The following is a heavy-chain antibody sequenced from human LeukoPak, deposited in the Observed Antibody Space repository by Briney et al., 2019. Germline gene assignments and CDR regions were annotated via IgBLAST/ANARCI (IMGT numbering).Heavy chain of an antibody. Sequence: GGSLRLSCAASGFSFSDYYMSWVRQAPGKGLEYISYISGTSSYPNYEASVKGRFTTSRDNAKNSLSLQMNSLRGEDTAVYYCARALYCSGGSCPLDFWGQGTRVTVSS. CDR2: ISGTSSYP. D-gene: IGHD2-15*01. CDR3: ARALYCSGGSCPLDF. V-gene: IGHV3-11*05. CDR1: GFSFSDYY. J-gene: IGHJ4*02.